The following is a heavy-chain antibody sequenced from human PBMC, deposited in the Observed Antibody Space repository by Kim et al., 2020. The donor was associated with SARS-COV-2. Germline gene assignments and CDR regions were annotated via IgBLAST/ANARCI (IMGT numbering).Heavy chain of an antibody. CDR2: ISSGGSNT. Sequence: GGSLRLSCTVSGFTFSSCAMSWVRQAPGKGLEYISSISSGGSNTYYTDSVKGRFTISRDNSRNTLFLQMNSLTTEDTAVYFCAPKLVPADIAANFDHWG. J-gene: IGHJ4*01. CDR3: APKLVPADIAANFDH. V-gene: IGHV3-23*01. CDR1: GFTFSSCA. D-gene: IGHD2-2*02.